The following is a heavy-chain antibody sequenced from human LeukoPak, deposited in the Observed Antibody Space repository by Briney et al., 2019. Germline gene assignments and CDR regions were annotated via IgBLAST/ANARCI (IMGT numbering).Heavy chain of an antibody. J-gene: IGHJ4*02. D-gene: IGHD3-10*01. V-gene: IGHV3-30*04. Sequence: GGSLRLSCAASGFTFSSYAMRRVRQAPGKGLEWVAVISYDGRTKYYADSVKGRFTISRNNSKNTLYLQMNSLRAEDTAVYYCARAPMVRGASFDYWGQGTLVTVSS. CDR1: GFTFSSYA. CDR3: ARAPMVRGASFDY. CDR2: ISYDGRTK.